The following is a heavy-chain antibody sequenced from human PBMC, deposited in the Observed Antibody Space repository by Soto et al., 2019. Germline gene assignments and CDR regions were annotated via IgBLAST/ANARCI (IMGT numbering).Heavy chain of an antibody. Sequence: QVHLEESGGGLVKPGGSLRLSCTASGFIFSDYYMSWIRQAPGKGLEWVSDISNNGRITHHADSVEGRFTISRDNAKDSLYLQMNSLRPEDSAIYYCARDHGGGGLTLEYWGQGTLVTVSS. CDR1: GFIFSDYY. CDR2: ISNNGRIT. J-gene: IGHJ4*02. CDR3: ARDHGGGGLTLEY. D-gene: IGHD3-16*01. V-gene: IGHV3-11*01.